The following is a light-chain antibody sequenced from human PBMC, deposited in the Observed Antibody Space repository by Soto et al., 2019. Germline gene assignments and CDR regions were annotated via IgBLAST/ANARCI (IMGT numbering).Light chain of an antibody. V-gene: IGKV1-5*03. Sequence: DIQMTQSPSTLSASVGDRVTITCRASQSISSWLAWYQQKPGKAPKLLIYKASSLESGVPSRFSGSGSGTEFTLTISSLQPDDFATYYCQPYNSLYTFCQGTKLEIK. CDR1: QSISSW. CDR3: QPYNSLYT. CDR2: KAS. J-gene: IGKJ2*01.